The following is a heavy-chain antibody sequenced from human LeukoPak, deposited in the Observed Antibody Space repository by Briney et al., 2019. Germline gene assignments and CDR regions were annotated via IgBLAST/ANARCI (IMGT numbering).Heavy chain of an antibody. V-gene: IGHV4-59*01. CDR2: IYYSGST. CDR1: GGSISSYY. J-gene: IGHJ5*02. Sequence: SETLSLTCTVSGGSISSYYWSWIRQPPGKGLEWIGYIYYSGSTNYNPSLKSRVTISVDTSKNQFSLKLSSVTAADTAVYYCARVDCTNGVCPFDPWGQGTLVTVSS. D-gene: IGHD2-8*01. CDR3: ARVDCTNGVCPFDP.